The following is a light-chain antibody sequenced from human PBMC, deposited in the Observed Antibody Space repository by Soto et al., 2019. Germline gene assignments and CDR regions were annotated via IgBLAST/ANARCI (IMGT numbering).Light chain of an antibody. J-gene: IGKJ5*01. CDR3: MQGTHWPPIT. CDR2: KVS. CDR1: RSLIYSDGNTY. V-gene: IGKV2-30*01. Sequence: DVVMTQSQLSLPVTLGQPASISCRASRSLIYSDGNTYLNWFHQRPGQSPRRLIYKVSNRDSGVPDRISGSGSGTDFTLKISRVESEDVGVYYCMQGTHWPPITFGQGTRLEIK.